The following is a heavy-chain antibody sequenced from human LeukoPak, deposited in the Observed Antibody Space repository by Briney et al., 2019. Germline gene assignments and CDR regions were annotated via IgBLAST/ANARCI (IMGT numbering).Heavy chain of an antibody. CDR1: GFTFSSYW. D-gene: IGHD1-26*01. CDR3: ARGLLHGPGGSYCDY. Sequence: SGGSLRLSCAASGFTFSSYWMSWVRQAPGKGLEWVANIKQDGSEKYYVDSVKGRFTISRDNAKNSLYLQMNSLRAEDTAVYYCARGLLHGPGGSYCDYWGQGTLVTVSS. V-gene: IGHV3-7*01. J-gene: IGHJ4*02. CDR2: IKQDGSEK.